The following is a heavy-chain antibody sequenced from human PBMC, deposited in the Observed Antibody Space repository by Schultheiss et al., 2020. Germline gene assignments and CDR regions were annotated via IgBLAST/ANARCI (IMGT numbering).Heavy chain of an antibody. V-gene: IGHV3-74*01. CDR2: INGDGSGT. Sequence: GGSLRLSCAASGFAFGNYWMYWVRQAPGEGLVWVSRINGDGSGTTHADSVKGRFTISRDNSKNTLYLQMNSLRAEDTAVYYCARGQIAAAGPDAFDIWGQGTMVTVSS. CDR1: GFAFGNYW. D-gene: IGHD6-13*01. J-gene: IGHJ3*02. CDR3: ARGQIAAAGPDAFDI.